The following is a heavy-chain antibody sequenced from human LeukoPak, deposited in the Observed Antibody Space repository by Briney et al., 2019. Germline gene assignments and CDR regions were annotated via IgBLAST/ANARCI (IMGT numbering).Heavy chain of an antibody. D-gene: IGHD6-19*01. J-gene: IGHJ4*02. V-gene: IGHV4-30-4*08. CDR1: GGSISSGDYY. CDR2: IYYTGST. Sequence: SETLSLTCTVSGGSISSGDYYWSWIRQPPGKGLEWIGYIYYTGSTYYNPSLKSRVTISADTSKNQFSLKLSSVTAADTAVYYCARDGSSSRWGQGILVTVSS. CDR3: ARDGSSSR.